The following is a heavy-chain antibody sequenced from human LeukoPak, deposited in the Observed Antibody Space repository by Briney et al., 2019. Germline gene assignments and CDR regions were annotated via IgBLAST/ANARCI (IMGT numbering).Heavy chain of an antibody. J-gene: IGHJ3*02. Sequence: GASVKVSCKASGYTFTSYDINWVRQATGQGLEWMGWMNPNSGNTGYAQKFQGRVTMTRNTSISTAYMELSSLRSEDTAVYYRARGGYSSSWYPNYDAFDIWGQGTMVTVSS. V-gene: IGHV1-8*01. CDR2: MNPNSGNT. CDR1: GYTFTSYD. D-gene: IGHD6-13*01. CDR3: ARGGYSSSWYPNYDAFDI.